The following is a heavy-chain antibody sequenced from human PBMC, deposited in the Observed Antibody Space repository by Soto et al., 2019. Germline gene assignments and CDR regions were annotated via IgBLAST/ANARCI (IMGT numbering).Heavy chain of an antibody. Sequence: QVQLQESGPGLVKPSETLSLTCTVSGGSISSYYWSWIRQPPGKGLEWIGYIYYSGSTNYNPALKSRVTISVDTCKNQFSLKLSSVTAADTAVYYCARYSTVTTANRYDYYMDVWGKGTTVTVSS. V-gene: IGHV4-59*01. CDR3: ARYSTVTTANRYDYYMDV. D-gene: IGHD4-4*01. J-gene: IGHJ6*03. CDR1: GGSISSYY. CDR2: IYYSGST.